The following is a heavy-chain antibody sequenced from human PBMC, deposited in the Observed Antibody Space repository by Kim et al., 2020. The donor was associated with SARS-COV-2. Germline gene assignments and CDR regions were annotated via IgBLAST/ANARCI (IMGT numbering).Heavy chain of an antibody. CDR3: ARVGVREADRNYYYYYGMDV. CDR2: INPSGGST. V-gene: IGHV1-46*01. CDR1: GYTFTSYY. D-gene: IGHD3-10*01. Sequence: ASVKVSCKASGYTFTSYYMHWVRQAPGQGLEWMGIINPSGGSTSYAQKFQGRVTMTRDTSTSTVYMELSSLRSEDTAVYYCARVGVREADRNYYYYYGMDVWGQGTTVTVSS. J-gene: IGHJ6*01.